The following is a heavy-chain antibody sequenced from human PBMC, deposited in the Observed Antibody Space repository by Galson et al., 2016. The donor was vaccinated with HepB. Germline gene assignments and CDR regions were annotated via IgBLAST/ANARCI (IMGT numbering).Heavy chain of an antibody. J-gene: IGHJ4*02. D-gene: IGHD6-13*01. CDR1: GFTFSSYG. CDR3: ARSSAGSSWYQMDY. CDR2: ISNGGSDE. Sequence: SLRLSCAASGFTFSSYGMQRVRQAPGKGLEWVAVISNGGSDEFSADSVKGRFTISRDNSKNTLYLQMNSLRAEDTAVYYCARSSAGSSWYQMDYWGQGTLVTVSS. V-gene: IGHV3-30*03.